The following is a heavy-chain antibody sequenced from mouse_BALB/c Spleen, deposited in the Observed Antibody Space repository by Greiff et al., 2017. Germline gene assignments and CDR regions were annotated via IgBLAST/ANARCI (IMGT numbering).Heavy chain of an antibody. D-gene: IGHD2-3*01. CDR3: ARGRDGYYGMDY. CDR2: IYPYNGGT. J-gene: IGHJ4*01. V-gene: IGHV1S29*02. Sequence: VQLQQSGPELVKTGASVKISCKASGYSFTGYYMHWVKQSHGKSLEWIGYIYPYNGGTGYNQKFKSKATLTVDNSSSTAYMELRSLTSEDSAVYYCARGRDGYYGMDYWGQGTSVTVSS. CDR1: GYSFTGYY.